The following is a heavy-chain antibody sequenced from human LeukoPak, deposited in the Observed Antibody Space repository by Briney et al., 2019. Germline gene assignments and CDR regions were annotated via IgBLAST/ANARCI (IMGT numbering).Heavy chain of an antibody. CDR3: ALMSTVTPVDY. CDR1: GFTFSKYW. V-gene: IGHV3-74*01. Sequence: GGSLRLSCVASGFTFSKYWMYWVRQAPGKGLVWVSRINSDGSSTNYAASVKGRFTISRDNAKNTLYLQMDTLRSEDTAVYYCALMSTVTPVDYWGQGTLVTVAS. CDR2: INSDGSST. D-gene: IGHD4-17*01. J-gene: IGHJ4*02.